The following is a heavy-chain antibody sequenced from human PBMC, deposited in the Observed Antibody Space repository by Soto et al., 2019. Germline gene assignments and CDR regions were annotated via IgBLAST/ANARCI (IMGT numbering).Heavy chain of an antibody. Sequence: QVQLVQSGAEEKEPGASVKVSCKGSGYTFTSYAMDWVRQAPGQRLEWMGWINAGNGNTKYSQKFRGRVTITRDTSANTAYMELSSLRSEDTAVYYCARDVTVDDYYYGMDVWGQGTTVTVSS. CDR1: GYTFTSYA. J-gene: IGHJ6*02. CDR3: ARDVTVDDYYYGMDV. CDR2: INAGNGNT. D-gene: IGHD3-16*01. V-gene: IGHV1-3*05.